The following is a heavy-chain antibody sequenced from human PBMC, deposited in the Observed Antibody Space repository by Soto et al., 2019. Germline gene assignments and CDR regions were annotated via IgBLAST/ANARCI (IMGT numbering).Heavy chain of an antibody. V-gene: IGHV4-4*02. Sequence: QVQLQESGPGLVKPSGTLSLTCAVSGDSISNGDWWSWVRQPPGKGLEWIGAIHPSGDTNYNPSLKSRLTISVDNFQNLFSLKLSSVTAADTAVYYCARQQFYYDSSGSLFDYWGQGTLVTVSS. CDR3: ARQQFYYDSSGSLFDY. D-gene: IGHD3-22*01. J-gene: IGHJ4*02. CDR2: IHPSGDT. CDR1: GDSISNGDW.